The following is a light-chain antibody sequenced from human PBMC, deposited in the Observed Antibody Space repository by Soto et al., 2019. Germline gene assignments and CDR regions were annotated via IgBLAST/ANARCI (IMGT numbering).Light chain of an antibody. CDR1: QSVSSW. J-gene: IGKJ1*01. V-gene: IGKV1-5*03. CDR2: KAS. CDR3: QHDNSYSET. Sequence: DIQMTQSPSTLSASVGDRVTITCRASQSVSSWLAWYQQKPGQAPKLLIYKASSLESRVPSRFSGSGSGTEFTITISSLQHYDFSTYYWQHDNSYSETFGQGTKVEIK.